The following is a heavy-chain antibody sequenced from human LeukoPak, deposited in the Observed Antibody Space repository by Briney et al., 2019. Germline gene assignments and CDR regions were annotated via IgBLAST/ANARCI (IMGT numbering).Heavy chain of an antibody. V-gene: IGHV4-30-4*01. CDR2: IYYSGST. CDR3: ARRSGATTPSSYNWFDP. Sequence: PSETLSLTCTVSGGSISSGDYYWSWIRQPPGKGLEWIGYIYYSGSTYYNPSLKSRVTISVDTSKNQFSLKLSSVTAADTAVYPCARRSGATTPSSYNWFDPWGQGTLVTVSS. CDR1: GGSISSGDYY. D-gene: IGHD5-12*01. J-gene: IGHJ5*02.